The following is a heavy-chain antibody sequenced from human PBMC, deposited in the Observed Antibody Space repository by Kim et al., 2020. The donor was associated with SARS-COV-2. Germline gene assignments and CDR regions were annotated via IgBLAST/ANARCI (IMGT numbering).Heavy chain of an antibody. CDR3: AREMGAIGP. D-gene: IGHD1-26*01. V-gene: IGHV3-74*01. J-gene: IGHJ5*02. CDR2: INSDGRDA. Sequence: GGSLRLSCTASGFTFSSNWMHWVRQAPGRGLVWVSHINSDGRDANYADPVKGRFTISRDNAKNTLYLQMNSLRDDDTAVYYCAREMGAIGPWGQGTLVTVSS. CDR1: GFTFSSNW.